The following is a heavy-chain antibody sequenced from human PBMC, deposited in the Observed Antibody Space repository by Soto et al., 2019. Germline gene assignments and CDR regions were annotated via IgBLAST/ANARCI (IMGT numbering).Heavy chain of an antibody. CDR1: GFTVSSDY. CDR2: IYSDGRT. J-gene: IGHJ4*02. CDR3: TRELWSSSWKNYFDY. V-gene: IGHV3-53*01. Sequence: GGSLRLSCAASGFTVSSDYMSWVRQAPGKGLEWVSVIYSDGRTYYADSVKGRFTISRDDYRNTLFLQMNSLRVEDTAVYYCTRELWSSSWKNYFDYWGQGALVTVSS. D-gene: IGHD6-13*01.